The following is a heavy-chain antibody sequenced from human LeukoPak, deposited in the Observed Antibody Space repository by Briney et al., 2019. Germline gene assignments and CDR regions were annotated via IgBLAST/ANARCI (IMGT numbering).Heavy chain of an antibody. D-gene: IGHD1-14*01. J-gene: IGHJ4*02. Sequence: GGSLRLSCAASGFTFDDYAMHWVRQAPGKGLEWVSLIRGDGSATYYADSVKGRFTISRDSSKNTLFLQMNSLKPEDTAMYHCTRNRPETPLGYWGQGTLVTVSS. CDR3: TRNRPETPLGY. V-gene: IGHV3-43*02. CDR1: GFTFDDYA. CDR2: IRGDGSAT.